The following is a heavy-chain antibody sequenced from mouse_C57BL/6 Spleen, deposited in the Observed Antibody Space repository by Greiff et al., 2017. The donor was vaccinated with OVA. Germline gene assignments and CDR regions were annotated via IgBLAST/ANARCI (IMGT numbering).Heavy chain of an antibody. D-gene: IGHD2-4*01. J-gene: IGHJ2*01. V-gene: IGHV1-82*01. CDR2: IYPGDGDT. Sequence: VQLQQSGPELVKPGASVKISCKASGYAFSSSWMNWVKQRPGKGLEWIGRIYPGDGDTNYNGKFKGEATLTADKSSSTAYMQLSSLTSEDSAVYFCARRFYYDSFDYWGQGTTLTVSS. CDR3: ARRFYYDSFDY. CDR1: GYAFSSSW.